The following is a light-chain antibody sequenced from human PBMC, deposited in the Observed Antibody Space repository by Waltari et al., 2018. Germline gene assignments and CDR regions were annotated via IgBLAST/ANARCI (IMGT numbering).Light chain of an antibody. Sequence: QSVLTQPPSVSGPPGQRVTISCTGSSSNVGRGPVNWYQQLPGTAPKLLIYYNDQRPSGVPERLSGSTSGTSASLAISGLQSDDEAHYHCAAWDYSLGGQVFGGGTQLTVL. J-gene: IGLJ3*02. CDR2: YND. V-gene: IGLV1-44*01. CDR1: SSNVGRGP. CDR3: AAWDYSLGGQV.